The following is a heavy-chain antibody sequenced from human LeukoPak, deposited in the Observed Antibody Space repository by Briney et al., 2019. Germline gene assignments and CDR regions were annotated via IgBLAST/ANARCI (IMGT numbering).Heavy chain of an antibody. J-gene: IGHJ4*02. CDR2: IYPGDSDV. CDR3: TRQGVYYSDSSAFYY. V-gene: IGHV5-51*01. D-gene: IGHD3-22*01. Sequence: GESLKISCKGSGYRFTNYWIAWVRQMPAKGLELMGSIYPGDSDVRYSPSFQGQVTISADKSFTTAYLQWRSLKASDTAIYYCTRQGVYYSDSSAFYYWGQGTRVTVSS. CDR1: GYRFTNYW.